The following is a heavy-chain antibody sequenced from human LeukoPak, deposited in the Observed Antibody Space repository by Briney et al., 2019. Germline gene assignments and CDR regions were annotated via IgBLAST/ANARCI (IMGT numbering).Heavy chain of an antibody. J-gene: IGHJ6*03. V-gene: IGHV4-39*07. D-gene: IGHD3-10*01. CDR2: IYYSGST. CDR3: AREGVVYGSGSYYYYYYYMYV. CDR1: GGSISSSSYY. Sequence: PSETLSLTCTVSGGSISSSSYYWGWIRQPPGKGLEWIGSIYYSGSTYYNPSLKSRVTISVDTSKNQFSLKLSSVTAADTAVYYCAREGVVYGSGSYYYYYYYMYVWGKGTTVTISS.